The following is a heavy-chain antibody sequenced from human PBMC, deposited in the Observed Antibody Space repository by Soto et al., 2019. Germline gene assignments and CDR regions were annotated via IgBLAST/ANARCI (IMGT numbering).Heavy chain of an antibody. D-gene: IGHD2-15*01. CDR3: ARDREVAATPEAWFDP. Sequence: GGSLRLSCAASGFTFSSYSMNWVRQAPGKGLEWVSSISSSSSYIYYADSVKGRFTISRDNAKNSLYLQMNSLRAEDTAVYYCARDREVAATPEAWFDPWGQGTLVTVSS. V-gene: IGHV3-21*01. CDR1: GFTFSSYS. CDR2: ISSSSSYI. J-gene: IGHJ5*02.